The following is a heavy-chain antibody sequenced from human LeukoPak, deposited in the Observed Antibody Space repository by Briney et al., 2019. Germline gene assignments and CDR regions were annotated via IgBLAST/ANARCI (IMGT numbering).Heavy chain of an antibody. V-gene: IGHV3-21*04. CDR3: AKPKLRSTRVLFDY. CDR2: ISSSSSYI. Sequence: GGSLRLSCAASGFTFSSYNMNWVRQAPGKGLEWVSSISSSSSYIYYADSVRGRFTISRDNAKNSLYLQMNSLRAEDTAVYYCAKPKLRSTRVLFDYWGQGTLVTVSS. CDR1: GFTFSSYN. D-gene: IGHD5/OR15-5a*01. J-gene: IGHJ4*02.